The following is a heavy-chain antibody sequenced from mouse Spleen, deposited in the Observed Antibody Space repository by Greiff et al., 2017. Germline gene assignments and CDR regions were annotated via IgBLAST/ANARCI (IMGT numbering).Heavy chain of an antibody. CDR1: GYTFTSYW. V-gene: IGHV1-50*01. J-gene: IGHJ3*01. Sequence: QVQLQQPGAELVKPGASVKLSCKASGYTFTSYWMQWVKQRPGQGLEWIGEIDPSDSYTNYNQKFKGKATLTVDTSSSTAYMQLSSLTSEDSAVYYCARRGYYDGSPFAYWGQGTLVTVSA. CDR3: ARRGYYDGSPFAY. D-gene: IGHD1-1*01. CDR2: IDPSDSYT.